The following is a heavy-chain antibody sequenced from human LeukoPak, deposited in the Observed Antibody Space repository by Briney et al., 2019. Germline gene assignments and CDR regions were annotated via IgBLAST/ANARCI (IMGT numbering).Heavy chain of an antibody. Sequence: SETLSLTCTVSGGSISSSSYYWGCIRQPPGKGLEWIGSIYYSGSTYYNPSLKSRVTISVDTSKHQFSLKLSSVTAADTAVYYCARELGGKYCGGDCYRWFDPSGQGTLVTVSS. CDR2: IYYSGST. D-gene: IGHD2-21*01. V-gene: IGHV4-39*07. CDR3: ARELGGKYCGGDCYRWFDP. CDR1: GGSISSSSYY. J-gene: IGHJ5*02.